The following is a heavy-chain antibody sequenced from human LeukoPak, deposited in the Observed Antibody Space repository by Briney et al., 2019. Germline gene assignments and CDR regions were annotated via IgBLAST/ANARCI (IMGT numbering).Heavy chain of an antibody. CDR3: ARGPNKSDGGNSGSAWFDP. CDR2: MNPNSGNT. Sequence: GAPVKVSCKASGYTFTTYDINWVRQATGQGLEWMGWMNPNSGNTGYAQKFQGRVTMTRNTSISTACMELSSLRSEDTAVYYCARGPNKSDGGNSGSAWFDPWGQGTLVTVSS. CDR1: GYTFTTYD. J-gene: IGHJ5*02. D-gene: IGHD4-23*01. V-gene: IGHV1-8*01.